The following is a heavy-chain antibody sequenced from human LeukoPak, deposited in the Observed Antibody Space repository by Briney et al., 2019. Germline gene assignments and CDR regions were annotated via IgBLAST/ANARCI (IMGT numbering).Heavy chain of an antibody. CDR1: GDSISLSFYY. D-gene: IGHD6-13*01. Sequence: SETLSLTCSVSGDSISLSFYYWGWICQPPGKALEWIASVYYSGTTSNDPSLKSRVTISVDMSKNHFSLRLRSVTAADTAMYYCARGCSHFYSSSQFDYWGQGTLVTVSS. CDR2: VYYSGTT. V-gene: IGHV4-39*07. CDR3: ARGCSHFYSSSQFDY. J-gene: IGHJ4*02.